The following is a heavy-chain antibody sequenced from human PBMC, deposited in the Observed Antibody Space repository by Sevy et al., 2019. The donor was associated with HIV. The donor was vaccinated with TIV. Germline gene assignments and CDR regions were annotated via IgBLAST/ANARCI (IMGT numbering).Heavy chain of an antibody. CDR2: INHSGST. CDR1: GGSFSGYY. Sequence: SETLSLTCAVYGGSFSGYYWSWIRQPPGKGLEWVGEINHSGSTNYNPSPKSRVTISVATSNNQFSLKLSSVTAADTAGYYCARHCSSSSCSHAFDIWGQGTMVTVSS. CDR3: ARHCSSSSCSHAFDI. D-gene: IGHD2-2*01. J-gene: IGHJ3*02. V-gene: IGHV4-34*01.